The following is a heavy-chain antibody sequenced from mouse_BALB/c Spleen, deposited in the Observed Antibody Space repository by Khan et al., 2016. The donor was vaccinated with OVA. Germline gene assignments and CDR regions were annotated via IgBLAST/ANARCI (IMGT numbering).Heavy chain of an antibody. V-gene: IGHV3-6*02. CDR1: GYSITSGYF. CDR3: ASGGSSGPAWFPY. Sequence: EVKLEESGPGLVKPSQSLSLTCSVTGYSITSGYFWNWIRQFPGNKLEWMGYIRYDGNSNYNPSLKNRISITRDTSKNQFFLKLNSVTPEDTATXYCASGGSSGPAWFPYWGQGTLVTVSA. D-gene: IGHD3-1*01. J-gene: IGHJ3*01. CDR2: IRYDGNS.